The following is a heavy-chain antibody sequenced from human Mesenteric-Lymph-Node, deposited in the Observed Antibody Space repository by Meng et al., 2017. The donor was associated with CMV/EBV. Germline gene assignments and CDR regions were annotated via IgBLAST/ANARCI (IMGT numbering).Heavy chain of an antibody. CDR1: GFTFSSNA. CDR3: AVGDYYDSSGLFDP. Sequence: GGSLRLSCAVSGFTFSSNAMSWVRQAPGKGLEWVSSISSSSSYIYYADSVKGRFTISRDNAKNSLYLQMNSLRAEDTAVYYCAVGDYYDSSGLFDPWGQGTLVTVSS. V-gene: IGHV3-21*01. CDR2: ISSSSSYI. J-gene: IGHJ5*02. D-gene: IGHD3-22*01.